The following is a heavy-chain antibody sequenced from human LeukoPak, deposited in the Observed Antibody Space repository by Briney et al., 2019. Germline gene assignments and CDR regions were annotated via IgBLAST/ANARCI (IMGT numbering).Heavy chain of an antibody. Sequence: ASVKVSCKASGYTFTSYGISWVRQAPGQGLEWMGWISAYNGNTNYAQKLQGRVTMTTDTSTSTAYMELRSLRSDDTAVYYCARDRYCSGGSCYPATYNWFDPWGQGTLVTVS. CDR1: GYTFTSYG. CDR3: ARDRYCSGGSCYPATYNWFDP. CDR2: ISAYNGNT. V-gene: IGHV1-18*01. J-gene: IGHJ5*02. D-gene: IGHD2-15*01.